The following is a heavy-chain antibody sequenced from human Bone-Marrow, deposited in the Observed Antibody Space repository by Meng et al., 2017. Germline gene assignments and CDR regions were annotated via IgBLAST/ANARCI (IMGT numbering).Heavy chain of an antibody. CDR1: GGSISSGNHY. CDR3: ASLYGDSSVWYLDL. D-gene: IGHD4-17*01. V-gene: IGHV4-31*03. Sequence: VQLQESGPGRVKPSQTLSLTCTVSGGSISSGNHYWSWIRQHPGKGLEYIGYIYYSGSTYYNPSLKSRVIISVDTSKNQFSLRLNSVTAADTAVYYCASLYGDSSVWYLDLWGRGTLVTVSS. CDR2: IYYSGST. J-gene: IGHJ2*01.